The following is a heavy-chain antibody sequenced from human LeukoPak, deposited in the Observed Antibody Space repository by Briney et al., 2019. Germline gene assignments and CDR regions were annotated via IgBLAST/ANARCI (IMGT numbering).Heavy chain of an antibody. D-gene: IGHD3-10*01. CDR1: GGSISSYY. CDR2: IYYSGSG. J-gene: IGHJ6*03. CDR3: ARDSYSSGSYYLYYYCYMDV. Sequence: PSETLSLTCTVSGGSISSYYWSWIRQPPGKGLEWVGYIYYSGSGNSNHSPTSRVTMSVDTSKNQFSLKLSSVTAADPAVYYCARDSYSSGSYYLYYYCYMDVWGKGTTVTISS. V-gene: IGHV4-59*12.